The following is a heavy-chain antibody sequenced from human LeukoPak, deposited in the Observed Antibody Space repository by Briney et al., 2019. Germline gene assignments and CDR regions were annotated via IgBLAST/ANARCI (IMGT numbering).Heavy chain of an antibody. CDR3: SRATPGCVWH. CDR2: IISSTTYI. V-gene: IGHV3-21*01. D-gene: IGHD5/OR15-5a*01. CDR1: GFTFSSYS. Sequence: PGGSLRLSCAASGFTFSSYSMNWVRQAPGKGLEWVSFIISSTTYIYYAYSVNCPFTISRDNAKNSLYLQVNSLRAEDTAVYYCSRATPGCVWHWGQGTLVTVSS. J-gene: IGHJ4*02.